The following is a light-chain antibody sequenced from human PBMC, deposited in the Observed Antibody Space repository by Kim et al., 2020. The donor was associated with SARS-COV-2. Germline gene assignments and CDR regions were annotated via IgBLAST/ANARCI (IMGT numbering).Light chain of an antibody. Sequence: SPGQTARITCSGDAFPKQYAYWFQQKPGQAPVLVIYKDFERPSGIPERFSGSSSGTTVTLTISGVLAEDEADYYCQTADNSGTWVFGGGTQLTVL. CDR3: QTADNSGTWV. CDR1: AFPKQY. CDR2: KDF. V-gene: IGLV3-25*03. J-gene: IGLJ3*02.